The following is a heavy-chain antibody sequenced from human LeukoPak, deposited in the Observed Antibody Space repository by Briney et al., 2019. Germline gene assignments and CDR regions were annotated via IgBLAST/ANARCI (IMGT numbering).Heavy chain of an antibody. Sequence: ASVKVSCKASGYTFTSYYMHWVRQAPGQGLEWMGIINPSGGSTSYAQKFQGRVTMTRDMSTSTVYMELSSLRSEDTAVYYCARGGIIYSSSSVSFDYWGQGTLVTVSS. D-gene: IGHD6-6*01. J-gene: IGHJ4*02. CDR2: INPSGGST. CDR3: ARGGIIYSSSSVSFDY. CDR1: GYTFTSYY. V-gene: IGHV1-46*01.